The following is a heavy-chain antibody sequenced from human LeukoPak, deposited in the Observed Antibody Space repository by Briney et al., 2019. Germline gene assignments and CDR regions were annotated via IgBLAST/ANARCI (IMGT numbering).Heavy chain of an antibody. CDR1: GFTFSSYS. CDR2: ISSSSSYI. J-gene: IGHJ4*02. CDR3: ASDIGITMVRGVIGYFDY. D-gene: IGHD3-10*01. Sequence: GGSLRLSCAASGFTFSSYSMNWVRQAPGKGLEWVSSISSSSSYIYYADSVKGRFTISRDNAKNSLYLQMNSLRAEDTAVYYCASDIGITMVRGVIGYFDYWGQGTLVTVSS. V-gene: IGHV3-21*01.